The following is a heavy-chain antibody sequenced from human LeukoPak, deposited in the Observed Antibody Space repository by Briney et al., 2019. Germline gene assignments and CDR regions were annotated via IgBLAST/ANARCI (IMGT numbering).Heavy chain of an antibody. CDR1: GYTFTSYD. CDR3: ARGADYYDSSGYYY. V-gene: IGHV1-8*01. Sequence: AASVKVSCKASGYTFTSYDINWVRQATGQGLEWMGWMNPNSGNTGYAQKFEGRVTMTRDTSISTAYMELSSLRSEDTAVYYCARGADYYDSSGYYYWGQGTLVTVSS. CDR2: MNPNSGNT. J-gene: IGHJ4*02. D-gene: IGHD3-22*01.